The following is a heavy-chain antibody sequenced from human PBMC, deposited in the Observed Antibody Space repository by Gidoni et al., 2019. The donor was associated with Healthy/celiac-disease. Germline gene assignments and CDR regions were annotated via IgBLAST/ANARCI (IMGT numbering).Heavy chain of an antibody. Sequence: GFTLSSYGMHWVREAPGKGLVWVAVTRYDGSNKYYADSVTGRFTISRDNSKNTLYLQINSLRAEDTSVYYYARGYGSGSYLIDYWGQGTLVTVSS. CDR1: GFTLSSYG. D-gene: IGHD3-10*01. CDR3: ARGYGSGSYLIDY. J-gene: IGHJ4*02. CDR2: TRYDGSNK. V-gene: IGHV3-33*01.